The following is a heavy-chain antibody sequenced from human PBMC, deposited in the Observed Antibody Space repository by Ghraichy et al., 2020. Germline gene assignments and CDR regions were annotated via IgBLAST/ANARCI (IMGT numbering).Heavy chain of an antibody. CDR3: ATRVGATWETERNWFDP. CDR1: GGTFSSYA. V-gene: IGHV1-69*04. CDR2: IIPILGIA. Sequence: SVKVSCKASGGTFSSYAISWVRQAPGQGLEWMGRIIPILGIANYAQKFQGRVTITADKSTSTAYMELSSLRSEDTAVYYCATRVGATWETERNWFDPWGQGTLVTVSS. J-gene: IGHJ5*02. D-gene: IGHD1-26*01.